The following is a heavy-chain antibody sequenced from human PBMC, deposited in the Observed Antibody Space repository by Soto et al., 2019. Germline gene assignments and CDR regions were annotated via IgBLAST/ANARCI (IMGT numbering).Heavy chain of an antibody. J-gene: IGHJ3*01. CDR1: GFTFSSYS. Sequence: EVQLVESGGGLVKPGGSLRLSCAASGFTFSSYSMNWVRQAPGKGLEWVSSISSGSDYIFYADSVKGRFTISRDNAKNSLFLQMNSLTAEDTAVYYGARSPVGDAFNVWGQGTGVTVSS. V-gene: IGHV3-21*01. CDR2: ISSGSDYI. CDR3: ARSPVGDAFNV.